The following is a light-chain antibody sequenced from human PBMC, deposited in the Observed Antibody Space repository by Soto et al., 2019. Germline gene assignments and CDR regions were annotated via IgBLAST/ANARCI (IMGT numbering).Light chain of an antibody. Sequence: QSALTQPASVSGSPGQSSTISCTGTSSDVGGYNYVSWYQHHPGKAPKLMIYDVSNRPSGVSNRFAGSKSGNTASLAISGLQAEDEAVDYFSSYTSSSMRVFGGGTKLTVL. V-gene: IGLV2-14*03. J-gene: IGLJ2*01. CDR3: SSYTSSSMRV. CDR1: SSDVGGYNY. CDR2: DVS.